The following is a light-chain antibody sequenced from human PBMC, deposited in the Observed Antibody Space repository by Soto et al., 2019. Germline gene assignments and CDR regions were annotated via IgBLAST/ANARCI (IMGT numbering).Light chain of an antibody. CDR1: QSVSSY. CDR2: GAS. J-gene: IGKJ5*01. Sequence: TKNQPTLSFSPGERATVSCRASQSVSSYLAWYQQKPGQAPRLLIYGASTRATGIPARFSGSGSGTEFTLTIICLQSEEFAVCYWQQYYNLPTFGQGTRLDIK. V-gene: IGKV3-15*01. CDR3: QQYYNLPT.